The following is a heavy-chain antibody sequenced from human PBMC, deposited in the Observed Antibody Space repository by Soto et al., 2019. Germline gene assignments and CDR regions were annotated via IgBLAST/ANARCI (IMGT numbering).Heavy chain of an antibody. D-gene: IGHD6-13*01. CDR1: GFTFRSFT. CDR3: TRDASRDSSARGWIDP. V-gene: IGHV3-21*01. CDR2: ISSNSAYI. J-gene: IGHJ5*02. Sequence: GGSLRLSCAASGFTFRSFTMNWVRQAPGKGLEWVSTISSNSAYIYYTDALRGRFTISRDNAKNSLHLQMNSLRAEDTAVYYCTRDASRDSSARGWIDPPGPGTLVTVSS.